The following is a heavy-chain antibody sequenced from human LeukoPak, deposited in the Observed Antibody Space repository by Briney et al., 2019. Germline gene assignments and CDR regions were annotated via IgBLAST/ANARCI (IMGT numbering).Heavy chain of an antibody. J-gene: IGHJ5*02. CDR1: GGTFSSYA. CDR2: IIPIFGTA. CDR3: VRDRALIDSGYDGNWFDP. D-gene: IGHD5-12*01. V-gene: IGHV1-69*05. Sequence: ASVKVSCKASGGTFSSYAIIWVRQAPGQGLEWMGGIIPIFGTANYAQKFQGRVTITTDESTSTAYMELSSLRSEDTAVYYCVRDRALIDSGYDGNWFDPWGQGTLVTVSS.